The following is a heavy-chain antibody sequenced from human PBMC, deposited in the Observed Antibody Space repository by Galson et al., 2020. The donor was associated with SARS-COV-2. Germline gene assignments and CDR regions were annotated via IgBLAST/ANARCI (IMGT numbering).Heavy chain of an antibody. CDR3: VAAIQGYYFDY. CDR1: GFTFSSYA. J-gene: IGHJ4*02. Sequence: GGSLRLSCAASGFTFSSYAMHWVRQAPGKGLEWVAVISYDGSNKYYADSVKGRFTISRDNSKNTLYLQMNSLRAEDTAVYYCVAAIQGYYFDYWGQGTLVTVSS. V-gene: IGHV3-30*04. CDR2: ISYDGSNK. D-gene: IGHD2-2*02.